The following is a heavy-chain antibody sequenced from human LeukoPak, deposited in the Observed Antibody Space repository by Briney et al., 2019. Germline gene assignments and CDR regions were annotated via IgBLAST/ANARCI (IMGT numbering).Heavy chain of an antibody. CDR1: GFTFSSYE. D-gene: IGHD3-22*01. V-gene: IGHV3-48*03. Sequence: GGSLRPSCAASGFTFSSYEMNWVRQAPGKGLEWVSYISSSGSTIYYADSVKGRFTISRDNSKNTLYLQMNSLRAEDTAVYYCAKDFQVATMIVVDPSGLNWGQGTLVTVSS. CDR3: AKDFQVATMIVVDPSGLN. CDR2: ISSSGSTI. J-gene: IGHJ4*02.